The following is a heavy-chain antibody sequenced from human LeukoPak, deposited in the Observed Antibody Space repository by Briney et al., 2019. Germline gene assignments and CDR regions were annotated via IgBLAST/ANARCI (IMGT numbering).Heavy chain of an antibody. CDR2: INPNSGGT. CDR1: GYTFTGYD. Sequence: ASVKVSCKASGYTFTGYDMHWVRQAPGQGLEWMGWINPNSGGTNYAQKFQGRVTMTRDTSISTAYMELSRLRSDDTAVYYCARGVVAAPQTFDYWGQGTLVAVSS. D-gene: IGHD2-15*01. V-gene: IGHV1-2*02. CDR3: ARGVVAAPQTFDY. J-gene: IGHJ4*02.